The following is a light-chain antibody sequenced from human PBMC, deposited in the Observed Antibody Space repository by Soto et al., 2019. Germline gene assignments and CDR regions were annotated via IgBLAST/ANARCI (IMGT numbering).Light chain of an antibody. Sequence: DIQMTQSPSSLSASVGDRVTITCRASQTITTYLNWYQQKPGKAPQLLIYGASSLESGVPSRITGSGSGTDFTLTITSLQPEDFATYHCQQTHSTPWTFGQGTKVEIK. CDR2: GAS. CDR1: QTITTY. J-gene: IGKJ1*01. V-gene: IGKV1-39*01. CDR3: QQTHSTPWT.